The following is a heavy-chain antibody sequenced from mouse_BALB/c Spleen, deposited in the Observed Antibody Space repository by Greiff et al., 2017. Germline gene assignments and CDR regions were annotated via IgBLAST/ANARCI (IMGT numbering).Heavy chain of an antibody. V-gene: IGHV1S81*02. J-gene: IGHJ4*01. CDR1: GYTFTSYW. Sequence: QVQLKESGAELVKPGASVKLSCKASGYTFTSYWMHWVKQRPGQGLEWIGEINPSNGRTNYNEKFKSKATLTVDKSSSTAYMQLSSLTSEDSAVYYCARFYFYAMDYWGQGTSVTVSS. CDR2: INPSNGRT. D-gene: IGHD2-1*01. CDR3: ARFYFYAMDY.